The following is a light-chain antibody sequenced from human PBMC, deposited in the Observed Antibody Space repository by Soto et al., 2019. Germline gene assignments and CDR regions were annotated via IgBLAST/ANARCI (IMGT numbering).Light chain of an antibody. V-gene: IGKV3-20*01. Sequence: EIVLTQSPGTLSLSSGERATLSCRASQSVSSSHLAWYQQKPGQAPRLLIYGASTRATGIPDRFSGSGSGTEFTLTISRLEPEDVAVYYCQQYGSSMYIFGPGTKLEIK. CDR2: GAS. CDR3: QQYGSSMYI. CDR1: QSVSSSH. J-gene: IGKJ2*01.